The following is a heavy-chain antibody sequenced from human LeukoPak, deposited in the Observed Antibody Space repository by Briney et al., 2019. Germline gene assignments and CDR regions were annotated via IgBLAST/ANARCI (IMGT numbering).Heavy chain of an antibody. Sequence: ASVKVSCKASGYTFTSYGISWVRQAPRQGLEWMGWISAYNGNTNYAQKLQGRVTMTTDTSTSTAYMELRSLRSDDTAVYYCARARASLYYFDYWGQGTLVTVSS. CDR1: GYTFTSYG. J-gene: IGHJ4*02. CDR3: ARARASLYYFDY. V-gene: IGHV1-18*01. D-gene: IGHD2-15*01. CDR2: ISAYNGNT.